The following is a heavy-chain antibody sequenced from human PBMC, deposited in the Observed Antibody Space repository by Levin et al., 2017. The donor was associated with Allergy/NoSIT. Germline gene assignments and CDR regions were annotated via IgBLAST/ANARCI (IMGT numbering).Heavy chain of an antibody. CDR2: ISFDGSNK. D-gene: IGHD3-10*01. Sequence: GGSLRLSCAASGFTFSSYGMHWVRQAPGKGLEWVAVISFDGSNKDYADSVKGRLTISRDNSKNTLDLQMNSLRAEDTAVYYCAKDGRAIRGVIRGLPGYWGQGTLVTVSS. CDR3: AKDGRAIRGVIRGLPGY. J-gene: IGHJ4*02. CDR1: GFTFSSYG. V-gene: IGHV3-30*18.